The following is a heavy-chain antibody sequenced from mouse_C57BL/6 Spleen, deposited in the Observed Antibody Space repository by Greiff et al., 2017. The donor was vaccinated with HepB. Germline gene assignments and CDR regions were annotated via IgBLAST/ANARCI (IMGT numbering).Heavy chain of an antibody. CDR2: ISSGSSTI. CDR3: ARGPITTVVADWYFDV. D-gene: IGHD1-1*01. J-gene: IGHJ1*03. V-gene: IGHV5-17*01. CDR1: GFTFSDYG. Sequence: EVQLVESGGGLVKPGGSLKLSCAASGFTFSDYGMHWVRQAPEKGLEWVAYISSGSSTIYYADTVKGRFTISRDNAKNTLFLQMTSLRSEDTAMYYCARGPITTVVADWYFDVWGTGTTVTVSS.